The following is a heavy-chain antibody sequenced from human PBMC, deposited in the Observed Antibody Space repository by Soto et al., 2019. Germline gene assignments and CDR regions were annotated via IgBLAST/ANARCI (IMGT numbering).Heavy chain of an antibody. CDR2: IYPDNSDT. V-gene: IGHV5-51*01. J-gene: IGHJ5*01. CDR3: ARQGAIAATLPFIWFVS. D-gene: IGHD6-6*01. Sequence: GESLKISCKGSGYSFAGYWIAWVRQMPGKGLEWMGIIYPDNSDTRYSRSFQGQVTISADKSIRTAYLQWSSLKASDTALYYCARQGAIAATLPFIWFVSWGQGTLFIVSS. CDR1: GYSFAGYW.